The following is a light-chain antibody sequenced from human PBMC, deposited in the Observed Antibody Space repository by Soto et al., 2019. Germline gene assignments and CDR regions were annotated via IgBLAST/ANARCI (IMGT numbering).Light chain of an antibody. CDR3: QQYNTHGWT. J-gene: IGKJ1*01. CDR2: DAS. CDR1: QSISSW. Sequence: DIQMTQSPSTLSASVGDRVTITCRASQSISSWLAWYQQKPGKAPKLLIYDASSLESGVPSRFSGSGSGTEFTLTISSLQPDDFAAYYCQQYNTHGWTFGQGTKWIS. V-gene: IGKV1-5*01.